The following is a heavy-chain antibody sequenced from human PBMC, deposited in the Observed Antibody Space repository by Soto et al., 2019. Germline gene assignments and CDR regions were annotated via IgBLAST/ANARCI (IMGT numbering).Heavy chain of an antibody. Sequence: GASVTVSCKASGGTFSSYAISWVRQAPGQGLEWMGGIIPFFGTANHPQSLQGRVTMTTDTSRNTAYMELRSLRSDDTAVYYCARHRFNYYDDTVYYYFDYWGQGTLVTVSS. V-gene: IGHV1-69*05. J-gene: IGHJ4*02. CDR1: GGTFSSYA. CDR3: ARHRFNYYDDTVYYYFDY. D-gene: IGHD3-22*01. CDR2: IIPFFGTA.